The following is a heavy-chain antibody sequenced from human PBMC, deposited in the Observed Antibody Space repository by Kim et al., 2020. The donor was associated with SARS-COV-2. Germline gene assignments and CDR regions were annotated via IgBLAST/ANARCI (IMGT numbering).Heavy chain of an antibody. CDR2: INPSGGST. CDR1: GYTFTSYY. CDR3: ARDGPVGATPQYNWFDP. V-gene: IGHV1-46*01. D-gene: IGHD1-26*01. Sequence: ASVKVSCKASGYTFTSYYMHWVRQAPGQGLEWMGIINPSGGSTSYAQKFQGRVTMTRDTSTSTVYMELSSLRSEDTAVYYCARDGPVGATPQYNWFDPWGQGTLVTVSS. J-gene: IGHJ5*02.